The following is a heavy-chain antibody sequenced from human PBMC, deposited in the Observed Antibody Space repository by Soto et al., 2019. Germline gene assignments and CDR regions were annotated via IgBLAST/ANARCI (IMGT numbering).Heavy chain of an antibody. J-gene: IGHJ6*02. Sequence: GGSLRLSCAASGFTFSSYGMPWVRQAPGKGLGWVEVIWYDGSNKYYADSVKGRFTISRDNSKNTLYLQMNSLRAEDTAVYYCARDRWELLGSGGMDVWGQGTTVTVSS. CDR1: GFTFSSYG. CDR2: IWYDGSNK. D-gene: IGHD1-26*01. CDR3: ARDRWELLGSGGMDV. V-gene: IGHV3-33*01.